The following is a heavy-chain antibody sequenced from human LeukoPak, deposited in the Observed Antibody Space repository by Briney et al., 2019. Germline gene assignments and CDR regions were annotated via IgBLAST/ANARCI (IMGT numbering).Heavy chain of an antibody. CDR3: ARGWATGSLGYYYYGMAV. CDR1: GDSLSSSNW. D-gene: IGHD3-16*01. CDR2: IYYTGDT. J-gene: IGHJ6*04. Sequence: SETLSLTCVVSGDSLSSSNWWTWVRQPPGKGLEWIGEIYYTGDTNYNPSLKSRLTISVDKSKTHFSLNLTSGTAADTAGYYCARGWATGSLGYYYYGMAVWGKGTTVIVSS. V-gene: IGHV4-4*02.